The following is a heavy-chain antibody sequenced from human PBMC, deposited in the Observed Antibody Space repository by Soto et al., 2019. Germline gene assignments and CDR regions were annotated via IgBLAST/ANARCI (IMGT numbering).Heavy chain of an antibody. CDR1: GYTFNNYA. V-gene: IGHV1-3*01. CDR3: ARGGSYDFLSSYYPYGMDV. D-gene: IGHD3-3*01. J-gene: IGHJ6*02. CDR2: ISAGNGVT. Sequence: QIQLVQSGAEVRKPGASVRVSCKASGYTFNNYAMHWVRQAPGQRLEWMGWISAGNGVTKYSQRFQGRVTVSRDTSESIGYMELRSLTSEDPAVYYCARGGSYDFLSSYYPYGMDVWGQGTTVTVSS.